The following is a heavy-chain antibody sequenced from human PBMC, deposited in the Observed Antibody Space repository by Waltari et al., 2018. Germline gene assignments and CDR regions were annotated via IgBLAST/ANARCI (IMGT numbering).Heavy chain of an antibody. CDR2: ITRQATT. CDR3: AKDHASSGWPTFDS. CDR1: GFSIGSSA. D-gene: IGHD6-19*01. Sequence: EVHFLESGGDLVQPGGSLSLSCAASGFSIGSSAMRWVRQAPGKGPEWVASITRQATTYYAGSVRGRFAISRDESDNKLYLQMSGLRAEDTAMYYCAKDHASSGWPTFDSWGQGTQVTVSS. V-gene: IGHV3-23*01. J-gene: IGHJ4*02.